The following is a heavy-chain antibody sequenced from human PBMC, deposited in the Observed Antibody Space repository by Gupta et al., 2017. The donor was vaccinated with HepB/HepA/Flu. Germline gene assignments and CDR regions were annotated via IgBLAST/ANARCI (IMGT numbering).Heavy chain of an antibody. Sequence: QVQLVQSGTEVKKPGASVQVSCQASGYTFTRYSMHWVRQAPGQGLEWMGIVNPSGGSTSYAQKFQGRVSMTRDTSTSTVYMELTSLRSEDTAVYFCARDGYSGSYGILDYWGQGTLVTVSS. CDR1: GYTFTRYS. J-gene: IGHJ4*02. D-gene: IGHD1-26*01. V-gene: IGHV1-46*01. CDR2: VNPSGGST. CDR3: ARDGYSGSYGILDY.